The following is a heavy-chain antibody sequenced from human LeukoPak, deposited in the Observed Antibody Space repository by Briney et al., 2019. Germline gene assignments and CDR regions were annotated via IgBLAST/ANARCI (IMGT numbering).Heavy chain of an antibody. V-gene: IGHV3-30*03. J-gene: IGHJ4*02. CDR2: ISYDGSNT. Sequence: PGGSLSLSCAASGFTFNNLVIHWVRQAPGKGMEWVAVISYDGSNTYYAASVKGRFTISRDNSKITLYLQMNSLRPEDTAVYCCARAQGYGIHLFFDYWGQGTLVTVSS. CDR1: GFTFNNLV. D-gene: IGHD5-12*01. CDR3: ARAQGYGIHLFFDY.